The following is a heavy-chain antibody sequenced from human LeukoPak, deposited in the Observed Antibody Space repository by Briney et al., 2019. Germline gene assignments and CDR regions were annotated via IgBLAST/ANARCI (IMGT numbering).Heavy chain of an antibody. D-gene: IGHD5-18*01. CDR3: ARRLPGHSAMDV. Sequence: PGRSLRLSCAASGSTFSSSGMHWVRQAPGKGLEWVAIIWSDGSNKYYADSVKGRFTVSRDNSKNTLFLQMNSLRAEDTAVYFCARRLPGHSAMDVWGQGTTVTVSS. CDR2: IWSDGSNK. J-gene: IGHJ6*02. V-gene: IGHV3-33*01. CDR1: GSTFSSSG.